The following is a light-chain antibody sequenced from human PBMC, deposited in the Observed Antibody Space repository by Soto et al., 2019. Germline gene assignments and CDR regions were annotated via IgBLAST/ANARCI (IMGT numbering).Light chain of an antibody. J-gene: IGKJ1*01. CDR1: QSVSSSY. CDR2: LAS. V-gene: IGKV3-20*01. Sequence: DIVLTQSPGTLSSSPGERATLSCRASQSVSSSYLAWYQQKPGRAPRLLMYLASSRATGIPDRFSGSGSGTDFTLTISGLEPEDFAVYYCQQYGSSPWTFGQGTKVEIK. CDR3: QQYGSSPWT.